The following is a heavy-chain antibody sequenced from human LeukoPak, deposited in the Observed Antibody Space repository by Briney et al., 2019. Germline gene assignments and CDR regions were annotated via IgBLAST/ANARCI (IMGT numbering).Heavy chain of an antibody. CDR1: GGSISSYY. CDR3: TRSRITMVRGVIDYYFDY. CDR2: IYYSGST. D-gene: IGHD3-10*01. Sequence: SETLSLTCTVSGGSISSYYWSWIRQPPGKGLEWIGYIYYSGSTNYNPSLKSRVTISVDTSKNQFSLKLSSVTAADTAVYYCTRSRITMVRGVIDYYFDYWGQGTLVTVSS. J-gene: IGHJ4*02. V-gene: IGHV4-59*01.